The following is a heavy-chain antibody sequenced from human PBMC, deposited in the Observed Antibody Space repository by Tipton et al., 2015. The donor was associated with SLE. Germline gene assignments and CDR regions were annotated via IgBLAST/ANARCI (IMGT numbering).Heavy chain of an antibody. CDR3: ARGDVVATLN. V-gene: IGHV4-39*07. Sequence: TLSLTCTVSGGSITSSSYYWGWIRQPPGKGLEWIGSIYYSSSTYYNPSLKSRVTISVDTSKNQFSLRLSSVTAADTAVYYCARGDVVATLNWGQGTLVTVSS. D-gene: IGHD5-12*01. J-gene: IGHJ4*02. CDR2: IYYSSST. CDR1: GGSITSSSYY.